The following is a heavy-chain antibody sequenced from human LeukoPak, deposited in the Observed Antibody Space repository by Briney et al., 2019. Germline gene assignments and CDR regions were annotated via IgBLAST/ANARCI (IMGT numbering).Heavy chain of an antibody. CDR2: ISSSSSYI. J-gene: IGHJ4*02. CDR1: GFTFSSYS. CDR3: ARDTENTIFGVVIDDYFDY. Sequence: GGSLRLSCAASGFTFSSYSMNWVRQAPGKGLEWVSSISSSSSYIYYADSVKGRFTISRDNAKNSLYLQMNSLRAEDTAVYYCARDTENTIFGVVIDDYFDYWGQGTLVTVSS. D-gene: IGHD3-3*01. V-gene: IGHV3-21*01.